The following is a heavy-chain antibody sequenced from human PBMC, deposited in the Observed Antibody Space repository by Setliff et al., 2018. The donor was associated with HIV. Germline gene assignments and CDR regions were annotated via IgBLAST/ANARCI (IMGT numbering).Heavy chain of an antibody. V-gene: IGHV3-21*06. Sequence: GGSLRLSCAASGFTFSSYSMNWVRQAPGKGLEWVASISSTGAHISTADSLKGRFTISRDNGRNSLYLQMSSLRAEDTALYYCARGGRLQYFEWPSYAMDVWGQGTTVTGSS. CDR3: ARGGRLQYFEWPSYAMDV. J-gene: IGHJ6*02. CDR1: GFTFSSYS. CDR2: ISSTGAHI. D-gene: IGHD3-9*01.